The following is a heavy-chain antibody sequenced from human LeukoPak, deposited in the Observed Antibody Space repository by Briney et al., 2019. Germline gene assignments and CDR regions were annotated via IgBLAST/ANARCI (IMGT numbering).Heavy chain of an antibody. CDR2: TYYRSNWYN. V-gene: IGHV6-1*01. CDR3: ARDQSVAARRRAPPGVNWFDP. Sequence: SQTLSLTCALSGDSVSSNSAAWNWIRQSPSRGLEWLGRTYYRSNWYNDYAVSVKSRITINPNTSKNQFSLQLNSVTPEDTAVYYCARDQSVAARRRAPPGVNWFDPWGQGTLVTVSS. CDR1: GDSVSSNSAA. D-gene: IGHD6-6*01. J-gene: IGHJ5*02.